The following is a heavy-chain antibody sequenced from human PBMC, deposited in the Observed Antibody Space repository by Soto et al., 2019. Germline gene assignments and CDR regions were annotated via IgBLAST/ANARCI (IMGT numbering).Heavy chain of an antibody. CDR3: AKVPILLEQQLLPWKYSSHF. CDR2: ISGSGGST. D-gene: IGHD6-13*01. J-gene: IGHJ4*02. CDR1: GFTFSSYA. V-gene: IGHV3-23*01. Sequence: PGGSLRLSCAASGFTFSSYAMSWVRQAPGKGLEWVSAISGSGGSTYYADSVKGRFTISRDNSKNTLYLQMNSLRAEDTAVYYCAKVPILLEQQLLPWKYSSHFWGPGPLVTVFS.